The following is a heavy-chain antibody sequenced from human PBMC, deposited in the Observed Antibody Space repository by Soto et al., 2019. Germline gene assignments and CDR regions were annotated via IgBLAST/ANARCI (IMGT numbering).Heavy chain of an antibody. D-gene: IGHD6-13*01. Sequence: ASVKVSCKASEDSFTRYVIHWVRQAPGQRLEWMGWINAGNGNTKYSQNFQGRVTITRDASASTAYMELSSLRSQDTAVYYCATSTIDTSTWKQYFYGMDVWGQGSTVTLSS. J-gene: IGHJ6*02. V-gene: IGHV1-3*01. CDR2: INAGNGNT. CDR1: EDSFTRYV. CDR3: ATSTIDTSTWKQYFYGMDV.